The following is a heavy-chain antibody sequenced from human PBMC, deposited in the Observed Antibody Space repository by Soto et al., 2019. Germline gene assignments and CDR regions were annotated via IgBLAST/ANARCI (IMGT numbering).Heavy chain of an antibody. J-gene: IGHJ1*01. D-gene: IGHD2-15*01. CDR3: ARDRCYDGNCYSASDS. CDR2: ISTTSFTI. Sequence: RSMRLSCAASGFRFSTYNMDGVRQAPGKGPEWIAHISTTSFTIYYADSVKGRFTISRDNDRNSLYLEMNSLRDEDTAVYDCARDRCYDGNCYSASDSWGRGTRGTVSS. CDR1: GFRFSTYN. V-gene: IGHV3-48*02.